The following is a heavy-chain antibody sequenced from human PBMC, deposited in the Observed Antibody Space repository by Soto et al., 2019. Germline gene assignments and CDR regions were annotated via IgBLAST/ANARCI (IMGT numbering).Heavy chain of an antibody. CDR1: GASVGSTTYY. D-gene: IGHD3-9*01. CDR3: ATSPKYFDWAH. Sequence: SETLSLTCTVSGASVGSTTYYWGWIRQPPGKGLEWIGKVYYTWSTYYNPSLKSRVTISVDTSKNQFSLNLNSVTAADTAVYYCATSPKYFDWAHWGQGAPVTVS. J-gene: IGHJ4*02. V-gene: IGHV4-39*01. CDR2: VYYTWST.